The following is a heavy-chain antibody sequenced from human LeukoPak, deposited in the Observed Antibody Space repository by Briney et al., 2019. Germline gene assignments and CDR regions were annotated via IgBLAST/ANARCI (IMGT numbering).Heavy chain of an antibody. J-gene: IGHJ5*02. Sequence: PSETLSLTCTVSGGSISSSSYYWGWIRQPPGKGLEWIGSIYYSGSTYYNPSLKSRVTISVDTSKNQFSLKLSSVTAADTAVYYCARVLVGPNYYGSGSSNNWFDPWGQGTLVTVSS. CDR2: IYYSGST. V-gene: IGHV4-39*07. CDR1: GGSISSSSYY. CDR3: ARVLVGPNYYGSGSSNNWFDP. D-gene: IGHD3-10*01.